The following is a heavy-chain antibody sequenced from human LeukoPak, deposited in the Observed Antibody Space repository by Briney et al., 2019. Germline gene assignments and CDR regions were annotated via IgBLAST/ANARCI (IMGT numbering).Heavy chain of an antibody. V-gene: IGHV5-51*01. CDR1: GYSFPKYW. D-gene: IGHD3-22*01. Sequence: GESLKISCKGSGYSFPKYWITWVRQTPGKGLEWMGIIYPGDSDTRYSPSFQGQVTISVDKSISTAYLQWSSLKASDTAMYYCARHPPSYFDSSGFPFDYWGQGTLVTVSS. CDR3: ARHPPSYFDSSGFPFDY. CDR2: IYPGDSDT. J-gene: IGHJ4*02.